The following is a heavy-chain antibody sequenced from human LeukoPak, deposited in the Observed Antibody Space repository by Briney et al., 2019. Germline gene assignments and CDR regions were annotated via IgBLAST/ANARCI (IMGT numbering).Heavy chain of an antibody. Sequence: SETLSLTCTVSGGSISSYYWSWIRQPPGKGLEWIGYIYYSGSTNYNPSLKSRVTISVDTSKNQFPLKLSSVTAADTAVYYCARDREGDFWSGYNPSDIWGQGTMVTVSS. CDR2: IYYSGST. V-gene: IGHV4-59*01. D-gene: IGHD3-3*01. J-gene: IGHJ3*02. CDR1: GGSISSYY. CDR3: ARDREGDFWSGYNPSDI.